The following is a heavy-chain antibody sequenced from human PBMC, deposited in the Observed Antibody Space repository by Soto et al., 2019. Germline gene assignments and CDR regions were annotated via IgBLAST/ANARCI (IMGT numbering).Heavy chain of an antibody. J-gene: IGHJ5*02. D-gene: IGHD3-10*01. V-gene: IGHV4-39*01. Sequence: QLQLQESGPGLVKPSETLSLTCTVSGGSISSSSYNWAWIRQPPGKGLEWIGSIYYPGSTYYNPSLKSRVHIPLDPAKNPSSPKLNSVTAADPAVYYCARDYRSENWLAPWGQGTLVTVSS. CDR3: ARDYRSENWLAP. CDR1: GGSISSSSYN. CDR2: IYYPGST.